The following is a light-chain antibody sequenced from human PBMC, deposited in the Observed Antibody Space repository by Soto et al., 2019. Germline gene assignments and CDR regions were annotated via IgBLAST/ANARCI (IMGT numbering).Light chain of an antibody. CDR2: ETS. J-gene: IGKJ2*02. CDR1: QSVSSNC. CDR3: QQYGSSLGT. Sequence: EIVLSQSPGTLSLSPGERATLSCRASQSVSSNCLAWYQQKLGQAPRLLIYETSSRATGIPDRFSGSGSGTDFTLTIGRLEPEDFAVYYCQQYGSSLGTFGQGTKLEIK. V-gene: IGKV3-20*01.